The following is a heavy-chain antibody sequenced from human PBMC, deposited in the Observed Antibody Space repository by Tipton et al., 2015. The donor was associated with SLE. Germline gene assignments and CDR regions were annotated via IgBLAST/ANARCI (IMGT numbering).Heavy chain of an antibody. J-gene: IGHJ5*01. V-gene: IGHV4-31*03. CDR2: IKHSGYT. D-gene: IGHD5-24*01. CDR3: ARRWPWYGP. Sequence: TLSLTCTVSGGSISSGGYYWSWIRQSPGKGLEWIGEIKHSGYTYYNPSLKSRVTVSVDTSRNQFSLRLTSVTVADTAVYYCARRWPWYGPWGQGTLVTVSS. CDR1: GGSISSGGYY.